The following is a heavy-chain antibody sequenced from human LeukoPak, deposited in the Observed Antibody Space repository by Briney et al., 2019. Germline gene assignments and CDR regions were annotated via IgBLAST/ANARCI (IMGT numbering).Heavy chain of an antibody. CDR2: IKQDGSEK. CDR3: ARGDSSGYLPGYFDY. D-gene: IGHD3-22*01. Sequence: PGGSLRLSCAASGFTFSSYWMSWVRQAPGKGLEWEANIKQDGSEKYYVDSVKGRFTISRDNAKNSLYLQMNSLRAEDTAVYYCARGDSSGYLPGYFDYWGQGTLVTVSS. J-gene: IGHJ4*02. CDR1: GFTFSSYW. V-gene: IGHV3-7*01.